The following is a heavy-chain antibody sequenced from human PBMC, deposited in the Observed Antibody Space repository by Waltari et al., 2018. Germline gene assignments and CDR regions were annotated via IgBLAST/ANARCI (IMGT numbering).Heavy chain of an antibody. Sequence: EVQLVESGGGLVQPGRSLRLSCAASGFTFDDYAMHWVRQAPGKGLEWVSGISWNSGSIGDADSVKGRFTISRDNAKNSLYLQMNSLRAEDTALYYCARRRYSSGWELDYWGQGTLVTVSS. CDR1: GFTFDDYA. CDR3: ARRRYSSGWELDY. J-gene: IGHJ4*02. D-gene: IGHD6-19*01. CDR2: ISWNSGSI. V-gene: IGHV3-9*01.